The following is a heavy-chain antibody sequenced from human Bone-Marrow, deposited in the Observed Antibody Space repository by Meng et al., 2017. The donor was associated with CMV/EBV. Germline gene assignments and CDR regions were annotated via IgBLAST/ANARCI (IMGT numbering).Heavy chain of an antibody. J-gene: IGHJ5*02. CDR1: GGSVSSGSYY. Sequence: GSLRLSCTVSGGSVSSGSYYWSWIRQPPGKGLEWIGYIYYSGSTNYNPSLKSRVTISVDTSKNQFSLKLSSVTAADTAVYYCARGKYSSSSEGVWFDPWGQGHLVTVSS. CDR2: IYYSGST. CDR3: ARGKYSSSSEGVWFDP. V-gene: IGHV4-61*01. D-gene: IGHD6-6*01.